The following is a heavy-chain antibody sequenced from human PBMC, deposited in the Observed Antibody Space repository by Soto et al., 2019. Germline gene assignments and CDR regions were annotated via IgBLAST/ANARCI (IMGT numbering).Heavy chain of an antibody. CDR1: GGSISSGGYY. CDR3: ARGRTSSPAPGDY. D-gene: IGHD2-2*01. V-gene: IGHV4-31*03. Sequence: QVQLQESGPGLVKPSQTLSLTCTVSGGSISSGGYYWSWIRQHPGKGLEWIGYIYYSGSTYYNPSRTSRATISVDTSKMQCSRKLSSVTAADTAVYYCARGRTSSPAPGDYWGQGTLVTVSS. J-gene: IGHJ4*02. CDR2: IYYSGST.